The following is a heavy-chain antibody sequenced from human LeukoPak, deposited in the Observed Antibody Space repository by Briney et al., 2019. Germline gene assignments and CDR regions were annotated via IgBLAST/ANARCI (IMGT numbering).Heavy chain of an antibody. V-gene: IGHV1-2*02. Sequence: ASVKVSCKASGYTFTGYYMHWVRQAPGQGLEWMGWINPNSGVTNYAQKFQGRVTMTRDTSISTTYMELSRLRSDDTAVYYCARGRCSSRSCYLFDYWGQGTLVTVSS. CDR1: GYTFTGYY. CDR2: INPNSGVT. J-gene: IGHJ4*02. CDR3: ARGRCSSRSCYLFDY. D-gene: IGHD2-2*01.